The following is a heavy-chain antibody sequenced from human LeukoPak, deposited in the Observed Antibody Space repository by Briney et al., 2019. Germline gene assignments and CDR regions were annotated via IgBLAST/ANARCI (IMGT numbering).Heavy chain of an antibody. V-gene: IGHV3-30-3*01. CDR3: ARGRDYYDILTGYPYCYYYGMDV. CDR2: ISYDGTNK. J-gene: IGHJ6*02. D-gene: IGHD3-9*01. CDR1: GFTFNSYI. Sequence: PGGSLRLSCAASGFTFNSYIMHWVRQAPGKGLEWVAVISYDGTNKYYADSVKGRFTISRDNSKNTLYLQMNSLRAEDTAVYYCARGRDYYDILTGYPYCYYYGMDVWGQGTTVTVSS.